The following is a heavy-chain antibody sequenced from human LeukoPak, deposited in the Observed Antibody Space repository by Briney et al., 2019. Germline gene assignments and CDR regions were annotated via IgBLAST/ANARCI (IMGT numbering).Heavy chain of an antibody. V-gene: IGHV3-30*18. CDR2: ISYDGSNK. D-gene: IGHD1-26*01. CDR1: GFTSSSYG. CDR3: AKAPLLYGMDV. J-gene: IGHJ6*02. Sequence: PGRSLRLSCAASGFTSSSYGMHWVRQAPGKGLGWVAVISYDGSNKYYADSVKGRFTISRDNSKNTLYLQMNSLRAEDTAVYYCAKAPLLYGMDVWGQGTTVTVSS.